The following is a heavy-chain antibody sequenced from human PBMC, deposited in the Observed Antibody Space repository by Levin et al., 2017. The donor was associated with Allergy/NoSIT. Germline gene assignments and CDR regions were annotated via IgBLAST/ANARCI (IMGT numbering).Heavy chain of an antibody. Sequence: AGGSLRLSCAASGFTFSDYAMHWVRQAPGKGLEYVSAISGTGGSTYYANSVKGSFTISRDNSKNTLYLQMGSLRAEDMAVYYCARSRGCIGGTCSFFDYWGQGTRVTVSS. V-gene: IGHV3-64*01. CDR1: GFTFSDYA. CDR2: ISGTGGST. D-gene: IGHD2-15*01. J-gene: IGHJ4*02. CDR3: ARSRGCIGGTCSFFDY.